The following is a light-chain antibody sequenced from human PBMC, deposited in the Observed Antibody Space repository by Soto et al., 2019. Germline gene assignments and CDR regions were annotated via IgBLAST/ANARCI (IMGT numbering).Light chain of an antibody. CDR3: LQNYQSPPT. Sequence: DIQMTQSPSSLSASVGDRVTISCRASQAISTSLNWYQQKPGKAPKLLIYAASSLQTRVPSRYTGSGSATYFTLTISSLHPEDFATYHCLQNYQSPPTFGQGTKVDIK. V-gene: IGKV1-39*01. CDR2: AAS. J-gene: IGKJ2*01. CDR1: QAISTS.